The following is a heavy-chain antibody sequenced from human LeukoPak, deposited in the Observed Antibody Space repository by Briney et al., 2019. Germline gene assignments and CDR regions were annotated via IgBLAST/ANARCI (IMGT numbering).Heavy chain of an antibody. CDR1: GFTFSSYA. V-gene: IGHV3-30-3*01. J-gene: IGHJ4*02. CDR3: ARGLTIPATVTTFFDY. Sequence: GGSLRLSCAASGFTFSSYAMHWVRQAPGKGLEWVAVISYDGSNKYYADSVKGRFTISRDNSKNTLYLQMNSLRAEDTAVYYCARGLTIPATVTTFFDYWGQGTLVTVSS. CDR2: ISYDGSNK. D-gene: IGHD4-17*01.